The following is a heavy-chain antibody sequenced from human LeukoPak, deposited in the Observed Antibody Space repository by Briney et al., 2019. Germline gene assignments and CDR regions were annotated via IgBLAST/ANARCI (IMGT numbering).Heavy chain of an antibody. Sequence: GGSLRLSCAASGFTFSTFAMIWVRQPPGKGLEWVSSIFPSGGEIHYADSVKGRFTISRDNSKNTLYLQMNSLRAEDTAVYYCAKDFWFDPWGQGTLVTVSS. CDR2: IFPSGGEI. CDR3: AKDFWFDP. V-gene: IGHV3-23*01. J-gene: IGHJ5*02. CDR1: GFTFSTFA.